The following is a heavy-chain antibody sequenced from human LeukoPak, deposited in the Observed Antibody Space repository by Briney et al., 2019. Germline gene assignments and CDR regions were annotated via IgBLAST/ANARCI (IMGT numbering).Heavy chain of an antibody. CDR1: GGSISSGSYY. CDR2: IYYSGST. Sequence: SETLSLTCTVSGGSISSGSYYWSWIRQPPGKGLEWIGYIYYSGSTNYNPSLKSRVTISVDTSKNQFSLKLSSVTAADTAVYYCASWNSSGWYWYFDLWGRGTLVTVSS. CDR3: ASWNSSGWYWYFDL. J-gene: IGHJ2*01. D-gene: IGHD6-19*01. V-gene: IGHV4-61*01.